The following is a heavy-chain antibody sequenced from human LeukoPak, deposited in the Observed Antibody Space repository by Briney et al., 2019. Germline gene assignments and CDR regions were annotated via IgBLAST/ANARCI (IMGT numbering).Heavy chain of an antibody. D-gene: IGHD2-15*01. J-gene: IGHJ4*02. CDR1: GDSISSYY. Sequence: SETLSLTCTVSGDSISSYYWSWVRQPPGKRLEWIGYIYYSGSTNYNPSLKSRVTISVDTSKNQFSLKLSSVTAVDTAVYYCARFSGYCSGGSCQGPYYFDYWGQGTLVTVSS. CDR2: IYYSGST. V-gene: IGHV4-59*01. CDR3: ARFSGYCSGGSCQGPYYFDY.